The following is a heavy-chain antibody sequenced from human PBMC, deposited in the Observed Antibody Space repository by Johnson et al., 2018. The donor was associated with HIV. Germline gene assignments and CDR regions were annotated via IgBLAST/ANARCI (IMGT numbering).Heavy chain of an antibody. J-gene: IGHJ3*02. Sequence: VLLVESGGGLVKPGGSLRLSCAASVFTFSNVWMSWVRQAPGKGLEWVSYISSSGSTIYYADFVKGRFPISRDNAKNSLYLQMNSLRAEDTAVYYCARVGFSPVLLRGGAFDIWGQGTMVTVSS. CDR2: ISSSGSTI. CDR3: ARVGFSPVLLRGGAFDI. CDR1: VFTFSNVW. V-gene: IGHV3-11*04. D-gene: IGHD3-10*01.